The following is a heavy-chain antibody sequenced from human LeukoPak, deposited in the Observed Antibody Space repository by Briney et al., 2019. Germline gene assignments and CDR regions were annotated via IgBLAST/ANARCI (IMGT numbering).Heavy chain of an antibody. J-gene: IGHJ4*02. CDR3: ARDLIMTLHLDFDY. D-gene: IGHD3-16*01. CDR2: IIPIFGTA. CDR1: GGTFSSYA. Sequence: WASVKVSCKASGGTFSSYAISWVRQAPGQGLEWMGGIIPIFGTANYAQKFQGRVTMTRDTSTSTVYMELSSLRSEDTAVYYCARDLIMTLHLDFDYWGQGTLVTVSS. V-gene: IGHV1-69*05.